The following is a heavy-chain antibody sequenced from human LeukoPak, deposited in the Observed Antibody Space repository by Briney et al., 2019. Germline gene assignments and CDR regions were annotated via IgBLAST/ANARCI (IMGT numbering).Heavy chain of an antibody. D-gene: IGHD2-21*01. Sequence: ASVKVSCKASGYTFTGYYMHWVRQAPGQGLEWMGWINPNSGGTNYAQKFQRRVTMTRDTSISTAYMELSRLRSDDTAIYYCAKELTERWVIDAFDIWGQGTVVTVSS. V-gene: IGHV1-2*02. J-gene: IGHJ3*02. CDR1: GYTFTGYY. CDR3: AKELTERWVIDAFDI. CDR2: INPNSGGT.